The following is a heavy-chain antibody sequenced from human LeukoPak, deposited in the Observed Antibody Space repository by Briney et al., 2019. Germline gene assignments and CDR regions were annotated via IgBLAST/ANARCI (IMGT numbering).Heavy chain of an antibody. J-gene: IGHJ6*02. Sequence: SGGSLRLSCAASGFTFSSYDMHWVRQATGKGLEWVSAIGTAGDTYYPGSVKGRFTISRENAKNSLYLQMNSLRDGDTAVYYCARGIMITFGGVIAPGDYGMDVWGQGTTVTVSS. CDR2: IGTAGDT. V-gene: IGHV3-13*01. CDR1: GFTFSSYD. CDR3: ARGIMITFGGVIAPGDYGMDV. D-gene: IGHD3-16*02.